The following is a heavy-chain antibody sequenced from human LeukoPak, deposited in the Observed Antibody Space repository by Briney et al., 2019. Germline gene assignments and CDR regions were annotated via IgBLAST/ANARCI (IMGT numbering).Heavy chain of an antibody. CDR3: ARQRGYCSSTSCYPRVYYYYYYMDV. Sequence: SVKVSCKASGGTFSSYAISWVRQALGQGLEWMGGIIPIFGTANYAQKFQGRVTITTDESTSTAYMELSSLRSEDTAVYYCARQRGYCSSTSCYPRVYYYYYYMDVWGKGTTVTVSS. V-gene: IGHV1-69*05. D-gene: IGHD2-2*01. J-gene: IGHJ6*03. CDR2: IIPIFGTA. CDR1: GGTFSSYA.